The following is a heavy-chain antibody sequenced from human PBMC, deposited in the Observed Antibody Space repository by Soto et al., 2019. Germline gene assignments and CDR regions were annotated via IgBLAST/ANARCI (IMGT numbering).Heavy chain of an antibody. CDR3: ARRGPGTYFDY. D-gene: IGHD6-13*01. V-gene: IGHV3-23*01. CDR2: ISGSGDST. J-gene: IGHJ4*02. Sequence: GGSMRLSSAASGFTFSSYAMNWVRQAPGKGLEWVSVISGSGDSTYYADSVKGRFTISRDNSKNTLYLQMNSLRTEDTAVYYCARRGPGTYFDYWGQGTLVTVSS. CDR1: GFTFSSYA.